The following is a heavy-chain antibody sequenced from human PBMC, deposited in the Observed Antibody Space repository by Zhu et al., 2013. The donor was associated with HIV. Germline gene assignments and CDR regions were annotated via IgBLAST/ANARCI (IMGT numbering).Heavy chain of an antibody. D-gene: IGHD2-2*01. V-gene: IGHV1-69*06. CDR1: GGTFSSYA. CDR2: SHPYSLVTS. Sequence: QVQLVQSGAEVKKPGSSVKVSCKASGGTFSSYAISWVRQGPWTKGVVVEWEGSHPYSLVTSKLTHRSYLRARVTITVRDKYHEHSLPWRLRQPRESEDTPVYYCARLIRGVVPHRPDYWG. CDR3: ARLIRGVVPHRPDY. J-gene: IGHJ4*01.